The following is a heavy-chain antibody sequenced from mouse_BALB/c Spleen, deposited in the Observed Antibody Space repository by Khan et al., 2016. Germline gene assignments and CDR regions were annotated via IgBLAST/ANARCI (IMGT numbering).Heavy chain of an antibody. D-gene: IGHD2-14*01. CDR1: GFAFSSYW. CDR2: IYPGDGDT. CDR3: ARGTPFAN. J-gene: IGHJ3*01. V-gene: IGHV1-80*01. Sequence: QVQLKESGAELVRPGSSVKISCKASGFAFSSYWMNWVKQRPGQGLEWIGQIYPGDGDTNYNGKFKGKATLTADKSSSTAYMQLSSLTSEDSAVYFCARGTPFANWGQGTLVTVSA.